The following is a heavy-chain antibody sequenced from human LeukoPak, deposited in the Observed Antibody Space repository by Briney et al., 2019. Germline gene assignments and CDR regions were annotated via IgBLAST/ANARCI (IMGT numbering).Heavy chain of an antibody. CDR3: ARSEVGSGFDY. D-gene: IGHD6-19*01. CDR2: IYHSGST. J-gene: IGHJ4*02. V-gene: IGHV4-30-2*01. Sequence: SQTLSLTCAVSGGSISSGGYSWSWIRQPPGKGLEWVGYIYHSGSTYYNPSLKSRVTISVDRSKNQFSLKLSSVTAADTAVYYCARSEVGSGFDYWGQGTLVTVSS. CDR1: GGSISSGGYS.